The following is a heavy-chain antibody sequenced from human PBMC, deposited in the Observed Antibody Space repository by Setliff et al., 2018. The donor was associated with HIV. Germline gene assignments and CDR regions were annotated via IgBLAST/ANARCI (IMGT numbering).Heavy chain of an antibody. D-gene: IGHD6-13*01. CDR1: GFTFTSHG. V-gene: IGHV3-30*18. CDR2: VSYEGSNT. CDR3: AKGLMAASTYDAFDF. Sequence: GGSLGLSCAASGFTFTSHGMHWVRQAPGKGLEWVAVVSYEGSNTYYADSVKGRFTISRDNSKSTLYLQMNSLRAEDTAVYYCAKGLMAASTYDAFDFWGQGTMVTVSS. J-gene: IGHJ3*01.